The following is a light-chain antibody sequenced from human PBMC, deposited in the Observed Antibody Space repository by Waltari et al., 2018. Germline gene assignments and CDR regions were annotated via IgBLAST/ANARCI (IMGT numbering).Light chain of an antibody. V-gene: IGLV1-51*01. CDR2: DNN. CDR3: GTWDNSLSAGV. Sequence: QSGLPHPPSVSAAPGQKVTISCSGSGSNIGNNYVSWYQQLPGTAPKLLIYDNNKRPSGIPDRFSGSKSGTSATLGITGLQTGDEADYYCGTWDNSLSAGVFGGGTKLTVL. CDR1: GSNIGNNY. J-gene: IGLJ3*02.